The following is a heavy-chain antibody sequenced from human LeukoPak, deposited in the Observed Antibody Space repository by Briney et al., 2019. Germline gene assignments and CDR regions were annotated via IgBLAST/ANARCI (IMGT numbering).Heavy chain of an antibody. CDR1: GGSISSYY. Sequence: PSETLSLTCTVSGGSISSYYWSWIRQPPGKGLEWIGYIYYSGSTNYNPSLKSRVTISVDTSKNQFSLKLSSVTAADTAVYYCARVGKKDYYGSGSYSYYYYMDVWGKGTTVTVSS. V-gene: IGHV4-59*01. CDR2: IYYSGST. D-gene: IGHD3-10*01. CDR3: ARVGKKDYYGSGSYSYYYYMDV. J-gene: IGHJ6*03.